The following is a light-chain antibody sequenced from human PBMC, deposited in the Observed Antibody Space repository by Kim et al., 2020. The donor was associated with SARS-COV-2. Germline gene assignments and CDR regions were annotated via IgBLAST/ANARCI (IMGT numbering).Light chain of an antibody. Sequence: SPGEGAPPPGRASQSVGSYLAWTQHKPGQAPRSLIYDASSRTSGIPARFSGSGSGTAFTPTISSLEPEDFAVYYCQHRSNWPPLTFGGGTKVDIK. V-gene: IGKV3-11*01. CDR3: QHRSNWPPLT. CDR2: DAS. CDR1: QSVGSY. J-gene: IGKJ4*01.